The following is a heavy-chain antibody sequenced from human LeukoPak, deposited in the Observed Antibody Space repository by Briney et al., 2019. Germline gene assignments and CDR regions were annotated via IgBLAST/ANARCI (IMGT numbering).Heavy chain of an antibody. J-gene: IGHJ4*02. CDR3: ARHGYPHYYEGSGAIHFDY. D-gene: IGHD3-22*01. CDR2: IYPGDSDT. Sequence: GESLKISCKGSGYTFTSYWIAWVRQMPGKGLEWMGIIYPGDSDTRYSPSFQGQVTISADKSINSAYLQWSSLQASDTAMYYCARHGYPHYYEGSGAIHFDYWGQGTLVTVSS. CDR1: GYTFTSYW. V-gene: IGHV5-51*01.